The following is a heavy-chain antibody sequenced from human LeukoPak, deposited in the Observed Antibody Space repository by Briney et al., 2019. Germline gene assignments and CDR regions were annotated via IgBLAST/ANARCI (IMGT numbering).Heavy chain of an antibody. Sequence: SETLSLTCTVSGGSISSYYWSWIRQPAGKGLEWIGRIYTSGSTNYNPSLKSRVTMSVDTSKNQFSLKLSAVTAADTAVYYCARSSVVRGVPDYWGQGTLVTVSS. CDR1: GGSISSYY. CDR2: IYTSGST. D-gene: IGHD3-10*01. V-gene: IGHV4-4*07. J-gene: IGHJ4*02. CDR3: ARSSVVRGVPDY.